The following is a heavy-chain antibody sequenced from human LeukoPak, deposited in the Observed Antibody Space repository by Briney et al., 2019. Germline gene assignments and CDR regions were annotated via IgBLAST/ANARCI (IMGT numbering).Heavy chain of an antibody. V-gene: IGHV3-7*01. CDR2: IKQDGSE. CDR3: VRACNRSSCPYYFDS. J-gene: IGHJ4*02. Sequence: GGSLRLSCEASGFTFSTYWMSWVRLAPGKRLEWVANIKQDGSEYYVDSVKGRFTISRDSAKSSLYLQMNTLRAEDTAVYYCVRACNRSSCPYYFDSWGQGTLVTVSS. CDR1: GFTFSTYW. D-gene: IGHD2-2*01.